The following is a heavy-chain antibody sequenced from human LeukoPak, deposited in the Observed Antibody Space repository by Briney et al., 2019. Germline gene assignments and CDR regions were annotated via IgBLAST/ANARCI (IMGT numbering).Heavy chain of an antibody. D-gene: IGHD3-3*01. CDR3: ARGENDFWSGYYTRTFDP. CDR2: INHSGST. Sequence: KPSETLSLTCTVSGDSISSYYWTWVRQPPGKGLEWIGEINHSGSTNYNPSLKSRVTISVDTSKNQFSLKLSSVTAADTAVYYCARGENDFWSGYYTRTFDPWGQGTLVTVSS. CDR1: GDSISSYY. V-gene: IGHV4-34*01. J-gene: IGHJ5*02.